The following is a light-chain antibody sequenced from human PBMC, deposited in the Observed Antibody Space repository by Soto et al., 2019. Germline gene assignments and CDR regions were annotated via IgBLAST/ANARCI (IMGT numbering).Light chain of an antibody. Sequence: IILSQSPGTVSLSPGERATLSCRASQSVSSSYLAWYQQKPGQAPRLLIYGASNRATGIPDRFSGSGSGTDFTLTINRLEPEDFAVYYCQQYGSSITFGQGTRLETK. V-gene: IGKV3-20*01. J-gene: IGKJ5*01. CDR1: QSVSSSY. CDR3: QQYGSSIT. CDR2: GAS.